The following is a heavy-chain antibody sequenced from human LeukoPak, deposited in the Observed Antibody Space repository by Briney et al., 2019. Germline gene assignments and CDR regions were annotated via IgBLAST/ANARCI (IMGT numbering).Heavy chain of an antibody. CDR2: THYGGTT. Sequence: SETLSLTCTVSGGAITGYYWGWIRQPPGKGLDWVGHTHYGGTTNYNPSLKSRVTISADTSNNQFSLKLTSVTAADTAVYYCARGYSTSWTYYFDYWGQGALVTVSS. V-gene: IGHV4-59*01. D-gene: IGHD6-13*01. CDR1: GGAITGYY. CDR3: ARGYSTSWTYYFDY. J-gene: IGHJ4*02.